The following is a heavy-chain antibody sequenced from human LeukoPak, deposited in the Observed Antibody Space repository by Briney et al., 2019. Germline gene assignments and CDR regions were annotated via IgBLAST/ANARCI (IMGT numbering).Heavy chain of an antibody. CDR3: ARLMFGQGGVGATHLDY. Sequence: GGSLRLSCTASGFTLSTYGMHWVRQAPGKGLEWVTFIRHDGSATYYADSVKGRFTSSRDNSKSTVYLEVNSLRPEDTAVYYCARLMFGQGGVGATHLDYWGQGTLLSVSS. V-gene: IGHV3-30*02. CDR1: GFTLSTYG. CDR2: IRHDGSAT. D-gene: IGHD1-26*01. J-gene: IGHJ4*02.